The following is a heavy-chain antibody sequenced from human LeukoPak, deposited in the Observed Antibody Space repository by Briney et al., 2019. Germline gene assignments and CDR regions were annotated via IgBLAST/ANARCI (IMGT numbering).Heavy chain of an antibody. CDR2: IYYSGST. CDR3: ARGIGGYGSGSYQFDP. Sequence: SETLSLTCTVSGGSISSYYWSWIRQPPGKGLEWIGYIYYSGSTNYNPSLKSRVTISVDTSKNQFSLKLSSVTAADTAVYYCARGIGGYGSGSYQFDPWGQGTLATVSS. J-gene: IGHJ5*02. D-gene: IGHD3-10*01. V-gene: IGHV4-59*01. CDR1: GGSISSYY.